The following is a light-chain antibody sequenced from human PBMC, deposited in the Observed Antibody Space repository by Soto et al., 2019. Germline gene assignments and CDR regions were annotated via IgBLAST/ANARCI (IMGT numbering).Light chain of an antibody. CDR3: QQHDDLPWT. V-gene: IGKV1-33*01. Sequence: DIQMTQSPSSLSASVGDRVTITCQASHDIDDFLNWYQQKPGKAPELLIYDASNLETGVPSRFRRSGSATHFTFTITSLQPEDIATYYCQQHDDLPWTFGQGTKVEI. J-gene: IGKJ1*01. CDR2: DAS. CDR1: HDIDDF.